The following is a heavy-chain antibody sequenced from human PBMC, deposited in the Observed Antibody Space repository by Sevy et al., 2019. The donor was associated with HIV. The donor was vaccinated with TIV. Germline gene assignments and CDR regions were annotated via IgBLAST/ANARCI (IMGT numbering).Heavy chain of an antibody. CDR2: INPNSGDT. CDR3: ASFANAADTQDY. V-gene: IGHV1-2*02. J-gene: IGHJ4*02. D-gene: IGHD3-16*01. Sequence: ASVKVSCKASGYNVTDYYMHWVRQAPGQGLEWMGWINPNSGDTNYAQKFQDRVTMTRDTSISTAYMELSRLRSDDTAVFYCASFANAADTQDYWGQGTLVTVSS. CDR1: GYNVTDYY.